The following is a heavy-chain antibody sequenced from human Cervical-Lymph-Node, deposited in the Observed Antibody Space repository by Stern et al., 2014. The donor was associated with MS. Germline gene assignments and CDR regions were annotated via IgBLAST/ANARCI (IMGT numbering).Heavy chain of an antibody. V-gene: IGHV3-30-3*01. CDR1: GFIFSNYA. Sequence: VQLVESGGGVVQPGRSLRLSCAASGFIFSNYAMHWVRQAPGKGLDWVAFVSNEGSKQFYADSVKGRFPISRDNANNTLYLQMNSLRPEDTAVYYCGRDTCRGGGCYFRYWGQGILITVSS. D-gene: IGHD2-15*01. J-gene: IGHJ4*02. CDR3: GRDTCRGGGCYFRY. CDR2: VSNEGSKQ.